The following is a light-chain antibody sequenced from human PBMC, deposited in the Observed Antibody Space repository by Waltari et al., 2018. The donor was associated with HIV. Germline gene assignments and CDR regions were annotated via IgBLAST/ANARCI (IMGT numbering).Light chain of an antibody. Sequence: QSVLTQSPSVSAAPGQRVTISCSGSNSNIGSHAVTWYRQSPGKPPKLLVYHDDLILSGVSDRLSASKSGTSASLAINDLQSEDESLYYCATWDDGLNALLFGGGTK. J-gene: IGLJ2*01. CDR2: HDD. CDR3: ATWDDGLNALL. V-gene: IGLV1-36*01. CDR1: NSNIGSHA.